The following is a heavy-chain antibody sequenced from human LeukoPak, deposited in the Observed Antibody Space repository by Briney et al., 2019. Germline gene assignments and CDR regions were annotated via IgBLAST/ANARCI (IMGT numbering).Heavy chain of an antibody. CDR3: ARVILSSSGRLTYYYYYMDV. Sequence: PSETLSLTCTVSACSISSGGYYWRWIRQPPGKGLVRNGYIYHSGSTYYNPSLKSRVTISVDRSKNQFSLKLSSVTAADTAVYYCARVILSSSGRLTYYYYYMDVWGKGTTVTVSS. J-gene: IGHJ6*03. D-gene: IGHD6-6*01. CDR2: IYHSGST. CDR1: ACSISSGGYY. V-gene: IGHV4-30-2*01.